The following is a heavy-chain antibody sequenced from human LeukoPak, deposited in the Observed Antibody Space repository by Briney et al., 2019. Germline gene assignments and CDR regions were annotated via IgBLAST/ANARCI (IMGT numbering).Heavy chain of an antibody. CDR2: INPSGGST. CDR3: AKEDCSSTSCYPHNYYYYGMDV. J-gene: IGHJ6*02. V-gene: IGHV1-46*01. CDR1: GYTFTSYY. D-gene: IGHD2-2*01. Sequence: GASVKVSCKASGYTFTSYYMHWVRQAPGQGLEWMGIINPSGGSTSYAQKFQGRVTMTRDTSTSTVYMELSSLRSEDTAVYYCAKEDCSSTSCYPHNYYYYGMDVWGQGTTVTVSS.